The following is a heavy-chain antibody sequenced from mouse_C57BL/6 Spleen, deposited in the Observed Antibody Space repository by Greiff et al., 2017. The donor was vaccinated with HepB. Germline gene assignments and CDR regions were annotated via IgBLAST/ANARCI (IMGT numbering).Heavy chain of an antibody. J-gene: IGHJ4*01. V-gene: IGHV1-55*01. D-gene: IGHD1-1*01. CDR2: IYPGSGST. Sequence: VQLQQPGAELVKPGASVKMSCKASGYTFTSYWITWVKQRPGQGLEWIGDIYPGSGSTNYNEKFKSKATLTVDTSSSTAYMQLSSLTSEDSAVYYCARYYYGSSPYYAMDYWGQGTSVTVSS. CDR1: GYTFTSYW. CDR3: ARYYYGSSPYYAMDY.